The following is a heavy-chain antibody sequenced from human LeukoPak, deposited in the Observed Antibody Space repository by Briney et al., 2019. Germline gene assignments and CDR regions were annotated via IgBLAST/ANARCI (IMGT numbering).Heavy chain of an antibody. CDR3: ARVGHYYDSSGYYTFDF. Sequence: ASVKVSCKASGYTFTDYYLHWVRQASGQGLEWLGWINPNSGGTNNAQKFQGRVTMTRDTSISTAYMELSRLRSGDTAVYYCARVGHYYDSSGYYTFDFGDQGPLVTVSS. D-gene: IGHD3-22*01. CDR1: GYTFTDYY. J-gene: IGHJ4*02. V-gene: IGHV1-2*02. CDR2: INPNSGGT.